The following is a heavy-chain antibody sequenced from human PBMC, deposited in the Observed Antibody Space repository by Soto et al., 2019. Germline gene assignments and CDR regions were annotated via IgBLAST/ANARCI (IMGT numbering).Heavy chain of an antibody. CDR1: GGSISSYY. D-gene: IGHD6-13*01. J-gene: IGHJ5*02. Sequence: SETLSLTCTVSGGSISSYYWSWIRPPPGKGLEWIGYIYYSGSTNYNPSLKSRVTISVDTSKNQFSLKLSSVTAADTAVYYCARDSGAAGGPYPNWFDPWGQGTLVTVSS. CDR3: ARDSGAAGGPYPNWFDP. V-gene: IGHV4-59*01. CDR2: IYYSGST.